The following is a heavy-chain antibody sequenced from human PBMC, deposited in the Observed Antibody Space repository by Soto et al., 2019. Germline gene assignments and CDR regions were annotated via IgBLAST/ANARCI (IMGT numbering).Heavy chain of an antibody. J-gene: IGHJ6*02. V-gene: IGHV3-33*01. CDR2: IWYDGSNK. CDR1: GFTFSSYG. Sequence: PGGALRLSCAASGFTFSSYGMHWVRQAPGKGLEWVAVIWYDGSNKYYADSVKGRFTISRDNSKNTLYLQMNSLRAADTAVYYCAREQVVLVAAKKPTNYYFYGMDVWGQGTTVTVSS. D-gene: IGHD2-15*01. CDR3: AREQVVLVAAKKPTNYYFYGMDV.